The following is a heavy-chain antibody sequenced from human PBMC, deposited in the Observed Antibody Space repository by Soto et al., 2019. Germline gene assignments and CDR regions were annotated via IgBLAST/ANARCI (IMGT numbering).Heavy chain of an antibody. CDR1: GFSLSSKGMR. J-gene: IGHJ4*02. CDR2: IDWDDDK. V-gene: IGHV2-70*04. CDR3: ARSPGGFTVATYFFDY. Sequence: SGPTLVNPTHTLTLTCTFSGFSLSSKGMRVSWIRQPPGKALEWLARIDWDDDKFYSPSLRTRLTISKDTSKNQVVLTMTNVDPKDTATYYCARSPGGFTVATYFFDYWGQGTLVTVSS. D-gene: IGHD4-17*01.